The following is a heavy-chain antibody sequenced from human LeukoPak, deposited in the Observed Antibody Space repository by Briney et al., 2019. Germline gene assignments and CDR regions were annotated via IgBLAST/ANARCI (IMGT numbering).Heavy chain of an antibody. CDR1: GFTFDDYG. D-gene: IGHD3-3*01. CDR2: ISSNGDYI. V-gene: IGHV3-21*01. J-gene: IGHJ4*02. CDR3: AKGSGVAAFRPFDS. Sequence: GGSLRLSCAASGFTFDDYGMSWVRHAPGKGLEWVSFISSNGDYIYHADSVGGRFTISRDNVANLVYLQMDSLRVEDTAVYYCAKGSGVAAFRPFDSWGQGILVTVSS.